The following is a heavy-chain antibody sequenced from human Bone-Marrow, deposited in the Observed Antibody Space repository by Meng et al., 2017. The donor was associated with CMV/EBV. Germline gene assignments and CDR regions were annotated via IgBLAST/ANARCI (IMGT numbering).Heavy chain of an antibody. Sequence: ASVTVSCKASGYTFTSFGISWVRQAPGQGLEWMGWISAYNGNTNYPQKLQGRVTMTIDTSTRTAYMELRSLRSDDTAVYYCARDRFYERTNYYDNSGYYYVDALDIWGQGTMVTVSS. CDR1: GYTFTSFG. CDR2: ISAYNGNT. J-gene: IGHJ3*02. CDR3: ARDRFYERTNYYDNSGYYYVDALDI. V-gene: IGHV1-18*01. D-gene: IGHD3-22*01.